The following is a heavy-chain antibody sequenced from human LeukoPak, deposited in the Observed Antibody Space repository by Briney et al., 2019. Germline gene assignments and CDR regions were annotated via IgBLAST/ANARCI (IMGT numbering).Heavy chain of an antibody. CDR2: IYTSGST. V-gene: IGHV4-4*07. J-gene: IGHJ5*02. CDR3: ARFRKYSSSWFPYNWFDP. D-gene: IGHD6-13*01. Sequence: TSETLSLTCTVSGGSISSYYWSWIRQPAGKGLEWIGRIYTSGSTNYNPSLKSRVTMSVDTSKNQFSLKLSSVTAADTAVYYCARFRKYSSSWFPYNWFDPWGQGTLVTVSS. CDR1: GGSISSYY.